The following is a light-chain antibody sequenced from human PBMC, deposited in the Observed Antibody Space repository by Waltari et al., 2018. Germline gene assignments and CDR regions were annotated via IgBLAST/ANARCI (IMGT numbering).Light chain of an antibody. CDR3: ATWDHSLHGVV. J-gene: IGLJ2*01. V-gene: IGLV1-51*01. CDR1: SSTIGRDF. Sequence: QPVLPQPPSVSAAPGQKVTISSSGGSSTIGRDFVSWYQKLPGTAPKVLIYDNSEPPSGIPDRFSGSKSGTSATLGITGLQTGDEAYYYCATWDHSLHGVVFGGGTELTVL. CDR2: DNS.